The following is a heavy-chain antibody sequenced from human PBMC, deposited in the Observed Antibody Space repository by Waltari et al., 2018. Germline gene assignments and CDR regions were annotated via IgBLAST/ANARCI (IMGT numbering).Heavy chain of an antibody. CDR3: AKDRQAGTYLGLNFLY. Sequence: QVQLVESGGGVVQPGMSLRLACAASGFTFSSYGMHWVRQAPGKGLECLAVIWYDGSNEYYAESVKGRFTISGDNAKNTLYLQMNGLRAEDTAVYYCAKDRQAGTYLGLNFLYWGQGTLVTVSS. CDR2: IWYDGSNE. V-gene: IGHV3-33*06. D-gene: IGHD1-26*01. J-gene: IGHJ4*02. CDR1: GFTFSSYG.